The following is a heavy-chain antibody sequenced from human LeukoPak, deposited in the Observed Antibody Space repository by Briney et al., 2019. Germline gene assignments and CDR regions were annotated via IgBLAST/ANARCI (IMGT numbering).Heavy chain of an antibody. V-gene: IGHV4-34*01. D-gene: IGHD3-22*01. J-gene: IGHJ4*02. CDR3: ARRLHYYYDSSGYPGNYYFDY. CDR1: GGSFSGYY. Sequence: SETLSLTCAVYGGSFSGYYWSWIRQPPGKGLEWIGEINHSGSTNYNPSLKSRVSISVDTSKNQFSLKLSSVTAADTAVYYCARRLHYYYDSSGYPGNYYFDYWGQGTLATVSS. CDR2: INHSGST.